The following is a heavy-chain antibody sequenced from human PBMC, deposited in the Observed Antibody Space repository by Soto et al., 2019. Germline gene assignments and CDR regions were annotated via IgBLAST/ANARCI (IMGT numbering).Heavy chain of an antibody. V-gene: IGHV4-59*01. J-gene: IGHJ6*02. D-gene: IGHD3-10*01. Sequence: SETLSLTCTVSGGSISSYYWSWIRQPPGKGLEWIGYIYYSGSTNDNPSLKSRVTISVDTSKNQFSLKLSSVTAADTAVYYCARSRRGGMDVWGQGTTVTVSS. CDR2: IYYSGST. CDR3: ARSRRGGMDV. CDR1: GGSISSYY.